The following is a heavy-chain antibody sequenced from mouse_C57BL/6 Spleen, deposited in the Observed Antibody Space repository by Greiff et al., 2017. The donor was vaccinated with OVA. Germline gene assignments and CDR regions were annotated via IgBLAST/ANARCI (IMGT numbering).Heavy chain of an antibody. Sequence: VQGVESGPGLVQPSQSLSITCTVSGFSLTSYGVHWVRQSPGKGLEWLGVIWRGGSTDSNAAFISRLSISKDNSKCQVFFKMNSLQADDTAIYYCARNPPLLSYWYFDVWGTGTTVTVSS. CDR2: IWRGGST. V-gene: IGHV2-2*01. D-gene: IGHD2-10*01. CDR1: GFSLTSYG. CDR3: ARNPPLLSYWYFDV. J-gene: IGHJ1*03.